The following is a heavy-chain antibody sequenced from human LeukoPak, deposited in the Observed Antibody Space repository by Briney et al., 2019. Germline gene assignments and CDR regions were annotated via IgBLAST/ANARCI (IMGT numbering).Heavy chain of an antibody. J-gene: IGHJ4*02. CDR3: ARDHPYYYDRSGFSPVDY. CDR2: ISAYNGNT. CDR1: GYTFTSYG. Sequence: GASVKVSCKASGYTFTSYGISWVRQAPGQGLEWMGWISAYNGNTNYAQKLQGRVTMTTDTSTSTAYMELRSLGSDDTAVYYCARDHPYYYDRSGFSPVDYWGPGTLGTVSS. V-gene: IGHV1-18*01. D-gene: IGHD3-22*01.